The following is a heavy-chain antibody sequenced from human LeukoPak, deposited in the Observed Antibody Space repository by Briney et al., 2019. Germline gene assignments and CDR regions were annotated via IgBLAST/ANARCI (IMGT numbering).Heavy chain of an antibody. CDR1: GFTVSSNY. CDR3: ARDVLRFLEWSLGAFDI. Sequence: GRSLRLSCAASGFTVSSNYMSWVRQAPGKGLEWVSVIYSGGSTYYADSVKGRFTISRDNSKNTLYLQMNSLRAEDTAVYYCARDVLRFLEWSLGAFDIWGQGTMVTVSS. D-gene: IGHD3-3*01. V-gene: IGHV3-66*01. CDR2: IYSGGST. J-gene: IGHJ3*02.